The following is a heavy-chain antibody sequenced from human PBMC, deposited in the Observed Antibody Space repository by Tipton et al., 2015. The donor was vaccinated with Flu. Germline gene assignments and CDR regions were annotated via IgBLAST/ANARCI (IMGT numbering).Heavy chain of an antibody. V-gene: IGHV3-7*04. Sequence: LSLTCTVSGGSVSSYYWSWVRQAPGKGLEWVANIKQDGSEKYYVDSVKGRFTISRDNAKNSLYLQMNSLRAEDMAVYYCARGTVTSNWFDPWGQGTLVTVSS. CDR3: ARGTVTSNWFDP. CDR2: IKQDGSEK. D-gene: IGHD4-17*01. CDR1: GGSVSSYY. J-gene: IGHJ5*02.